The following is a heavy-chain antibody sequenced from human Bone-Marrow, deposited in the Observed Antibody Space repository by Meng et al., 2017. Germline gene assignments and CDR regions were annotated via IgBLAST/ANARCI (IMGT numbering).Heavy chain of an antibody. CDR1: GFTFSSYS. CDR2: ISSSSSYI. J-gene: IGHJ3*02. Sequence: GESLKISCAASGFTFSSYSMNWVRQAPGKGLEWVSSISSSSSYIDYADSVKGRFTISRDNAKNSLYLQMNSLRAEDTALYYCAKSPVDGYSSGWYWPHFDIWGQGTMVTVSS. CDR3: AKSPVDGYSSGWYWPHFDI. D-gene: IGHD6-19*01. V-gene: IGHV3-21*04.